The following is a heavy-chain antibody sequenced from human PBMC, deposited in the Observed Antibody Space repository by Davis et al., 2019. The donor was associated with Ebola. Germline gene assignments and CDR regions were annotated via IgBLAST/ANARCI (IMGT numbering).Heavy chain of an antibody. CDR2: IYYTGST. CDR1: GASISSENYF. V-gene: IGHV4-39*01. Sequence: SETLSLTCTVSGASISSENYFWAWIRQPPGKGLEWIGSIYYTGSTYYSPSLKSRVTISVDTSRNQISLKLSSVTATDTAVYYCAVAAGRSDFDYWGQGNLVTVSS. D-gene: IGHD6-25*01. CDR3: AVAAGRSDFDY. J-gene: IGHJ4*02.